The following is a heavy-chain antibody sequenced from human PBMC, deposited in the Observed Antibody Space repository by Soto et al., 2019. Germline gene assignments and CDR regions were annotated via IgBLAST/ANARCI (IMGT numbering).Heavy chain of an antibody. CDR3: ASVGPPADP. Sequence: GGSLRLSCAASGFTFSSYGMHWVRQAPGKGLEWVAVIWYDGSNKYYADSVKGRFTISRDNSKNTLYLQMNSLRSEDTAVYYCASVGPPADPWGQGTLVTVSS. J-gene: IGHJ5*02. CDR2: IWYDGSNK. CDR1: GFTFSSYG. V-gene: IGHV3-33*01.